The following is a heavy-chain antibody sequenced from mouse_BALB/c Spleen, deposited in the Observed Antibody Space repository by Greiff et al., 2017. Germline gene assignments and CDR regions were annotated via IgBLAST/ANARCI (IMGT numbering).Heavy chain of an antibody. D-gene: IGHD4-1*01. CDR3: TRKLGYYAMDY. Sequence: LQQPGSELVRPGASVKLSCKASGYTFTSYWMHWVKQRPGQGLEWIGNIYPGSGSTNYDEKFKSKATLTVDTSSSTAYMQLSSLTSEDSAVYYCTRKLGYYAMDYWGQGTSVTVSS. V-gene: IGHV1S22*01. CDR1: GYTFTSYW. CDR2: IYPGSGST. J-gene: IGHJ4*01.